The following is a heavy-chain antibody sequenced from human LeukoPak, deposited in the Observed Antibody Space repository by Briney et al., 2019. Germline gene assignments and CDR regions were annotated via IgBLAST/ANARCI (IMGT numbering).Heavy chain of an antibody. CDR3: ARAGSGSYPNA. V-gene: IGHV4-34*01. Sequence: SETLSLTCAVYGGSFSGYYWSWIRQPPGKGLEWIGEINHSGSTNYNPSLKSRVTISVDTSKNQFSLKLSSVTAADTAVYYCARAGSGSYPNAWGQGTLVTVSS. CDR1: GGSFSGYY. CDR2: INHSGST. D-gene: IGHD3-10*01. J-gene: IGHJ5*02.